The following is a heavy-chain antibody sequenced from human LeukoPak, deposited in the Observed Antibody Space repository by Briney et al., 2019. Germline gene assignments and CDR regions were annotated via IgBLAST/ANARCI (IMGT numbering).Heavy chain of an antibody. J-gene: IGHJ4*02. CDR2: ISSNGGST. D-gene: IGHD2-15*01. V-gene: IGHV3-64*01. CDR1: GFTFSSYA. CDR3: AKDRQITSEVVVVVGARGS. Sequence: PGGSLRLSCAASGFTFSSYAMHWVRQAPGKGLEYVSAISSNGGSTYYANSVKGRFTISRDNSKNTLYLQMGSLRAEDMAVYYCAKDRQITSEVVVVVGARGSWGQGTLVTVSS.